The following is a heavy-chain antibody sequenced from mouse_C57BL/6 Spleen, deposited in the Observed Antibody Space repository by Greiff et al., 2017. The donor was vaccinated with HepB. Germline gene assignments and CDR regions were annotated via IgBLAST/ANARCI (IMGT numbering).Heavy chain of an antibody. CDR2: ISYDGSN. V-gene: IGHV3-6*01. Sequence: ESGPGLVKPSQSLSLTCSVTGYSITSGYYWNWIRQFPGNKLEWMGYISYDGSNNYNPSLKNRISITRDTSKNQFFLKLNSVTTEDTATYYCARDPQLTGFDYWGQGTTLTVSS. J-gene: IGHJ2*01. D-gene: IGHD4-1*01. CDR3: ARDPQLTGFDY. CDR1: GYSITSGYY.